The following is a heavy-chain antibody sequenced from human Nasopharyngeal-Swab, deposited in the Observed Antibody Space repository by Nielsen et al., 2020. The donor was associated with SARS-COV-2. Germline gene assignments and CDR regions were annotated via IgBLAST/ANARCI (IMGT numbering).Heavy chain of an antibody. V-gene: IGHV3-48*03. J-gene: IGHJ4*02. CDR3: ARAYVQLWSGGY. CDR1: GFTFSSYE. D-gene: IGHD5-18*01. Sequence: GGSLRLSCAASGFTFSSYEMNWVRQAPGKGLEWVSYISSSGSTIYYADSVKGRFTISRDNAKNSLYLQMNSLRAEDTAVYYCARAYVQLWSGGYWGQGTLVTVSS. CDR2: ISSSGSTI.